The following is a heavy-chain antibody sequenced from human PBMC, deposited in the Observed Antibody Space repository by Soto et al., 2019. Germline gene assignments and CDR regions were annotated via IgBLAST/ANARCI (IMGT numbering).Heavy chain of an antibody. CDR2: IYYSGST. D-gene: IGHD3-22*01. CDR1: GGSISSGGYY. J-gene: IGHJ5*02. CDR3: ARALGSSGYYTWFDP. Sequence: PSEILSLTCTVSGGSISSGGYYWSWIRQHPGKGPEWIGYIYYSGSTYYNPSLKSRVTISVDTSKNQFSLKLSSVTAADTAVYYCARALGSSGYYTWFDPWGQGTLVTVSS. V-gene: IGHV4-31*03.